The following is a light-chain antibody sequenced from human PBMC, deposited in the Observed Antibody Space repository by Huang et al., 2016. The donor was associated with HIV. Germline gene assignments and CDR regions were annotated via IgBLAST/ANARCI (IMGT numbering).Light chain of an antibody. CDR1: QSISTY. Sequence: IQMTQSPTSLSASVGDRVSIACRASQSISTYLNWYQQKPGKAPKLLSSSASALHSGVPSRFSGSGSGTDVTLTIRGLQLDDFATYYCQQSYSALSSFGPGTRL. V-gene: IGKV1-39*01. CDR3: QQSYSALSS. J-gene: IGKJ5*01. CDR2: SAS.